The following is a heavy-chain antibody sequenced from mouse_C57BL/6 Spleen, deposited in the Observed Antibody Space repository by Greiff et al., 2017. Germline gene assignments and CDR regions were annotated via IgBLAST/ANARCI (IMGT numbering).Heavy chain of an antibody. V-gene: IGHV2-2*01. CDR2: IWSGGST. CDR3: ARNPPRAMDY. Sequence: VMLVESGPGLVQPSQSLSITCTVSGFSLTSYGVHWVRQSPGKGLEWLGVIWSGGSTDYNAAFISRLSISKDNSKSQVFFKMNSLQADDTAIYYCARNPPRAMDYWGQGTSVTVSS. CDR1: GFSLTSYG. J-gene: IGHJ4*01.